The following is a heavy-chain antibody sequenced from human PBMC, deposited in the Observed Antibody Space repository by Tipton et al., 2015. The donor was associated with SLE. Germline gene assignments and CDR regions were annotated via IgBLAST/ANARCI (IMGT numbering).Heavy chain of an antibody. CDR3: ARRWLRYYYSGMDV. D-gene: IGHD5-24*01. V-gene: IGHV4-4*07. J-gene: IGHJ6*02. CDR1: GGSISGYY. Sequence: TLSLTCTVSGGSISGYYWSWIRQPAGKGLEWIGRIYTSGSTNYNPSLKSRVTMSVDTSKNQFSLKLCSVTAADTAVYYCARRWLRYYYSGMDVWGQGTTVTVSS. CDR2: IYTSGST.